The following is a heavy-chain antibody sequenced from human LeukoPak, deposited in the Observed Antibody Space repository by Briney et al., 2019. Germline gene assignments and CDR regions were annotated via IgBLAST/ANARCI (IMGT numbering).Heavy chain of an antibody. D-gene: IGHD6-19*01. CDR3: ARVGAGRHTGYISGWQAYYYYYMDV. CDR2: IYTSGST. V-gene: IGHV4-4*07. CDR1: GGSISSYY. Sequence: SETLSLTCTVSGGSISSYYWSWIRQPAGKGLEWIGRIYTSGSTNYNPSLKSRVTISVDKSKNQFSLKLSSVTAADTAVYYCARVGAGRHTGYISGWQAYYYYYMDVWGKGTTVTVSS. J-gene: IGHJ6*03.